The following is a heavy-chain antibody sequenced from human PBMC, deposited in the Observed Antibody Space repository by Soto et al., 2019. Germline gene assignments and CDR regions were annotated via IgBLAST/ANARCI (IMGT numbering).Heavy chain of an antibody. CDR3: AREGSYSAYNFAHGIQLWSFDF. J-gene: IGHJ4*02. CDR2: IYTSGST. D-gene: IGHD5-12*01. Sequence: SETLSLTCTVSGGSISSYYWSWIRQPAGKGLEWIGRIYTSGSTNYNPSLKSRVTMSVDTSKNHFSLNLSSVTAADMAVYYCAREGSYSAYNFAHGIQLWSFDFWGQGALVTVSS. CDR1: GGSISSYY. V-gene: IGHV4-4*07.